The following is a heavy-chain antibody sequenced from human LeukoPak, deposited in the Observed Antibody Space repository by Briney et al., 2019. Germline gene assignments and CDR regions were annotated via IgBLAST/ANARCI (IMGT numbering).Heavy chain of an antibody. CDR3: AALGFGDFSASDN. V-gene: IGHV3-15*01. CDR1: GFNFNDAW. D-gene: IGHD3-10*01. J-gene: IGHJ4*02. Sequence: PGGSLRLSCAASGFNFNDAWMDWVRQVPGKGLEWVGRIKSKVYSATADYAAPVVGRFTISRDDSKSTLYLQMNSLKIEDTAVYYCAALGFGDFSASDNWGQGTLVTVSS. CDR2: IKSKVYSATA.